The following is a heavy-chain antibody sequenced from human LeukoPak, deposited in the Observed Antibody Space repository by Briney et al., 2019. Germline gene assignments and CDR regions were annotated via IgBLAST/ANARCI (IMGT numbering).Heavy chain of an antibody. J-gene: IGHJ3*02. CDR1: GGSISSSSYY. CDR2: IYYSGST. Sequence: PSETLSLTCTVSGGSISSSSYYWGWIRQPPGKGLEWIGSIYYSGSTYYNPSLKSRVTISVDTSKNQFSLKLSSVTAADTAVYYCARLPYYYGSGSYYNPSDAFDIWGQGTMVTVSS. CDR3: ARLPYYYGSGSYYNPSDAFDI. V-gene: IGHV4-39*01. D-gene: IGHD3-10*01.